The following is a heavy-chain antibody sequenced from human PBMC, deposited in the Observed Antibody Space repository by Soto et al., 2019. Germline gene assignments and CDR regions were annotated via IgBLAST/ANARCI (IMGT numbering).Heavy chain of an antibody. Sequence: SETLSLTCTVSGGSISSGGYYWSWIRQHPGKGLEWIGYIYYSGSTYYNPSLKSRVTISVDTSKNQFSLKLSSVTAADTAVYYWATLDSSGYYWVDYWGQGTLVTVSS. V-gene: IGHV4-31*03. J-gene: IGHJ4*02. CDR3: ATLDSSGYYWVDY. CDR2: IYYSGST. CDR1: GGSISSGGYY. D-gene: IGHD3-22*01.